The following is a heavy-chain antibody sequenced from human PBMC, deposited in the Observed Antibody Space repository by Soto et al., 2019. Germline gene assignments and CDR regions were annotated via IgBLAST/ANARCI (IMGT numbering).Heavy chain of an antibody. V-gene: IGHV1-69*13. J-gene: IGHJ3*02. Sequence: GASVKVSCKASGGTFSSYAISWVRQAPGQGLEWMGGIIPIFGTANYAQKFQGRVTITADESTSTAYMELSSLRSEDTAVYYCARALPLDLGMATNYHAFDIWGQGTMVTVSS. CDR3: ARALPLDLGMATNYHAFDI. CDR2: IIPIFGTA. CDR1: GGTFSSYA. D-gene: IGHD5-12*01.